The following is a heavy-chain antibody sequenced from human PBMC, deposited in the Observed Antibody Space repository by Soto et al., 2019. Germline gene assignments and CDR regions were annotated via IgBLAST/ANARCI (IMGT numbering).Heavy chain of an antibody. V-gene: IGHV4-61*08. J-gene: IGHJ4*02. CDR1: GGSVSSGDYY. CDR2: IYNSGST. Sequence: PSETLSLTCTVSGGSVSSGDYYWSWIRQPPGKGLEWIGYIYNSGSTKYKPSLKSRVTIPVDTSKNQFSLKLRSVTAADTAVYYCASGRRMYYYDSSDYYTFDYWGPGTLVTVSS. CDR3: ASGRRMYYYDSSDYYTFDY. D-gene: IGHD3-22*01.